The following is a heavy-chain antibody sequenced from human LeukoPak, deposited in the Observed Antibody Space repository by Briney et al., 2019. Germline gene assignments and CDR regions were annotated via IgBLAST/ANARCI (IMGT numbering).Heavy chain of an antibody. V-gene: IGHV3-30*03. J-gene: IGHJ6*02. Sequence: YADSLKGRFTIFRDNSKDTLYLQMDSLRAEDTALYYCAREEHDYVWGSYRYYYYYGIDVWGQGTTVTVSS. CDR3: AREEHDYVWGSYRYYYYYGIDV. D-gene: IGHD3-16*02.